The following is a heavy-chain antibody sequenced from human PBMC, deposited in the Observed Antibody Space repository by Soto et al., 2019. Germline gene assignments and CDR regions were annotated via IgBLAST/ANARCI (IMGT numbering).Heavy chain of an antibody. CDR1: GFTFSSYS. Sequence: GGSLRLSCAASGFTFSSYSMNWVRQAPGKGLEWVSYISSSSSTIYYADSVKGRFTISRDNAKNSLYLQMNSLRDEDTAVYYCARDEYRDTAMVENGMDVWGQGPTVTVSS. CDR3: ARDEYRDTAMVENGMDV. D-gene: IGHD5-18*01. J-gene: IGHJ6*02. CDR2: ISSSSSTI. V-gene: IGHV3-48*02.